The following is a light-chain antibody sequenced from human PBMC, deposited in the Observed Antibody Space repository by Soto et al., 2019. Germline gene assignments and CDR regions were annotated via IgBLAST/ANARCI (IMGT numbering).Light chain of an antibody. Sequence: IVMTQSPLSLPVTPGEPASISCRSSQSRLHSNAYNYLDWYLQKPGQSPQLLIYFGSNRASGVPDRFSGSGSGTDFTLKISRVEAEDVGVYYCMQTLQTPYTFGQGTKLEIK. CDR1: QSRLHSNAYNY. V-gene: IGKV2-28*01. J-gene: IGKJ2*01. CDR3: MQTLQTPYT. CDR2: FGS.